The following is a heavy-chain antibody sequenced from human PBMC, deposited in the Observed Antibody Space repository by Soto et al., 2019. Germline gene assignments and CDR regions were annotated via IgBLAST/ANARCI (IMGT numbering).Heavy chain of an antibody. CDR1: GFTFNTHA. Sequence: EVQLLESGGALVQPGGSLRLSCVASGFTFNTHAMTWVRQAPGKGLEWVATISGDSYNTHYADSVKGRYTISRDTSVGTLVLQMESLRAEDTAVYYFAKYYLGFDYWGQGALVTVSS. D-gene: IGHD3-10*01. CDR3: AKYYLGFDY. V-gene: IGHV3-23*01. J-gene: IGHJ4*02. CDR2: ISGDSYNT.